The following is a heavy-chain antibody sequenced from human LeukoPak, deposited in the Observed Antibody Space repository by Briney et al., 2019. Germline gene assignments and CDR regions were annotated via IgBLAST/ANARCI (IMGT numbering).Heavy chain of an antibody. V-gene: IGHV3-30-3*01. CDR1: GFTFSSYN. CDR3: AKDSGYNYGHGLHY. D-gene: IGHD5-18*01. CDR2: ISDDGSNE. Sequence: PGGSLRLSCAASGFTFSSYNMHWVRQAPGTGLEWVALISDDGSNEYYADSVKGRFTISRDNSKNTLSLQVNNLRAEDTAVYYCAKDSGYNYGHGLHYWGQGALVTVSS. J-gene: IGHJ4*02.